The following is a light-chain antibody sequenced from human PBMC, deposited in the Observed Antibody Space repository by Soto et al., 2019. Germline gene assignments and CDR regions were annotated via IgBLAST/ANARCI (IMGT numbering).Light chain of an antibody. J-gene: IGKJ2*01. CDR3: QQSYSTLVYT. Sequence: DIQMTQSPSSLSASVGDRVTITCRASQSISSYLNWYQQKPGKAPQLLIYAASSLQSGVQPRFSDSGSGTYFTLTISSLQPEDFATYYWQQSYSTLVYTFGQGTKLEIK. CDR2: AAS. CDR1: QSISSY. V-gene: IGKV1-39*01.